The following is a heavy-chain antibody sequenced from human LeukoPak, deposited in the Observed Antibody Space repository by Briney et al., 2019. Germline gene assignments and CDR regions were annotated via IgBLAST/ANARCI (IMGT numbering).Heavy chain of an antibody. CDR3: VRDLILVWTPGDNFDH. D-gene: IGHD3-16*01. Sequence: GGSLRLSCAASGFTFSNYWMHWVRQAPGKGLEWVSRINERATIISYADSVKGRFTISRENARNALYLQMNSLTAEDTAVYYCVRDLILVWTPGDNFDHWGQGTLVTVSS. CDR2: INERATII. CDR1: GFTFSNYW. V-gene: IGHV3-74*01. J-gene: IGHJ4*02.